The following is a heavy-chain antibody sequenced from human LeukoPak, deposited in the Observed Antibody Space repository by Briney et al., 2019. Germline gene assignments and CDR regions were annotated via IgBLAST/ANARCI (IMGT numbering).Heavy chain of an antibody. CDR1: GFTFSTYD. J-gene: IGHJ4*02. V-gene: IGHV3-21*06. CDR2: ISSSGSYI. CDR3: AGEDASSLDY. D-gene: IGHD6-13*01. Sequence: GGSLRLSCAASGFTFSTYDMNWVRQTPGKGLERVSSISSSGSYIYYADSLKGRFAISRDNAKNSLYLQMNNLRAEDTAVYYCAGEDASSLDYWGQGILVTVSS.